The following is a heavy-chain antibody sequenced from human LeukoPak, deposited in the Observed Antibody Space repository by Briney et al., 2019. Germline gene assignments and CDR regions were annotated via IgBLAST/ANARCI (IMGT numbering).Heavy chain of an antibody. CDR2: MLDTVTT. Sequence: SETLSLTCAVSGASMNTHYWSWIRQPPGKGLEWIGYMLDTVTTKDNPSLKSRFTLSADTSKNQFSLRLTSVTAADTAVYYCATIKRGNIFGYFDFWRQGIPVTVSS. CDR1: GASMNTHY. D-gene: IGHD5-18*01. CDR3: ATIKRGNIFGYFDF. V-gene: IGHV4-59*11. J-gene: IGHJ4*02.